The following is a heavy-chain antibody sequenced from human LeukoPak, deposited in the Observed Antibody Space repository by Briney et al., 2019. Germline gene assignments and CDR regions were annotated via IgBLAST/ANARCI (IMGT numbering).Heavy chain of an antibody. V-gene: IGHV3-53*01. Sequence: GGSLRLSCAASGFTVSSNYMSWVRQAPGKGLEWVSVIYSGGSTYYADSVKGRFTISRDNPKNTLYLQMNSLRAEDTAVYYCARIRYFDPFDYWGQGTLVTVSS. J-gene: IGHJ4*02. CDR1: GFTVSSNY. CDR2: IYSGGST. CDR3: ARIRYFDPFDY. D-gene: IGHD3-9*01.